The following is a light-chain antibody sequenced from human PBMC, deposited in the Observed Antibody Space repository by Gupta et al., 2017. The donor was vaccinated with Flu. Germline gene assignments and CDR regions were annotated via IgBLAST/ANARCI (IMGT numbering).Light chain of an antibody. CDR2: EGS. J-gene: IGLJ2*01. CDR1: SSDVGSYNL. V-gene: IGLV2-23*03. CDR3: CSYAGSSTFVV. Sequence: QSALTQPASVSGFPGPSITISCTGTSSDVGSYNLVSWYQQHPGKAPKLMIYEGSKRPSGVSNRFSGSKSGNTASLTISWLQAEDEADYYCCSYAGSSTFVVFGGGTKLTVL.